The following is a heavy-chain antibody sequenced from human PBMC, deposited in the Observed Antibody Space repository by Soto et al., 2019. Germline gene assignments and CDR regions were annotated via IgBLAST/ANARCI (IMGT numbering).Heavy chain of an antibody. CDR2: ISAYNGNT. Sequence: ASVKVSCKASGYTFTSYGISWVRQAPGQGLEWMGWISAYNGNTNYAQKLQGRVTMTTDTSTSTAYMELRSLRSDDTAVYYCARGGIVLMVYAPFDYWGQGTLVTSPQ. CDR3: ARGGIVLMVYAPFDY. V-gene: IGHV1-18*01. CDR1: GYTFTSYG. J-gene: IGHJ4*02. D-gene: IGHD2-8*01.